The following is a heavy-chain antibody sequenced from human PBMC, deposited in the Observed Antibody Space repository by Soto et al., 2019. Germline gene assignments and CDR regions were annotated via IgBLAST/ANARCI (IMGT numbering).Heavy chain of an antibody. J-gene: IGHJ4*02. V-gene: IGHV3-33*01. CDR2: IWYDGSHK. CDR3: ARAVGPFDY. D-gene: IGHD1-26*01. CDR1: GFTFSTYG. Sequence: PGGSLRLSCAASGFTFSTYGMHWVRQAPGMGQEWVAVIWYDGSHKDYADSVKGRFTISRDNSKNTLYLQMNSLRVEDTAVYYCARAVGPFDYWGQGTLVTVSS.